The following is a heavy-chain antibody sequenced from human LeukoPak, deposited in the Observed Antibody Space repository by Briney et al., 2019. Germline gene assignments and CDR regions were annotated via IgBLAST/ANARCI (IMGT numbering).Heavy chain of an antibody. CDR1: GGSFSGYY. CDR3: ARDRMMLLMVYAREGYYYGMDV. Sequence: SETLSLTCAVYGGSFSGYYWSWIRQPPGKGLEWIGEINHSGSTNYNPSLKSRVTISVDTSKNQFSLKLSSVTAADTAVYYCARDRMMLLMVYAREGYYYGMDVWGQGTTVTVSS. V-gene: IGHV4-34*01. J-gene: IGHJ6*02. CDR2: INHSGST. D-gene: IGHD2-8*01.